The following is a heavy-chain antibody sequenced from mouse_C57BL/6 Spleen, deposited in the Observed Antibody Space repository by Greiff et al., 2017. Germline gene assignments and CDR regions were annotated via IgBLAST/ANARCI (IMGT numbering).Heavy chain of an antibody. CDR2: IWRGGST. CDR1: GFSLTSYG. Sequence: QVQLQQSGPGLVQPSQSLSITCTVSGFSLTSYGVHWVRQSPGKGLEWLGVIWRGGSTDYNAAFMSRLSITKDNSKSQVFFKMNSLQADDTAIYYCAKTGGRVGRTNWYFDVWGTGTTVTVSS. D-gene: IGHD1-1*01. V-gene: IGHV2-5*01. CDR3: AKTGGRVGRTNWYFDV. J-gene: IGHJ1*03.